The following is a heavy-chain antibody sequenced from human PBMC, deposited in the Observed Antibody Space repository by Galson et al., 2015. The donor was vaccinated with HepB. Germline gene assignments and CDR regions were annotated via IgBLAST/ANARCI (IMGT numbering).Heavy chain of an antibody. CDR3: ARGGLVVGVAAFQNNWFDP. CDR2: ISADNRNT. CDR1: GYTFSSYS. V-gene: IGHV1-18*01. J-gene: IGHJ5*02. D-gene: IGHD2-15*01. Sequence: SVKVSCKASGYTFSSYSITWVRQAPGQGLEWMGWISADNRNTNYAQKFQGRVTITTDTSTSTAYMELRRLRSDDTAVYYCARGGLVVGVAAFQNNWFDPWGQGTLVTVSS.